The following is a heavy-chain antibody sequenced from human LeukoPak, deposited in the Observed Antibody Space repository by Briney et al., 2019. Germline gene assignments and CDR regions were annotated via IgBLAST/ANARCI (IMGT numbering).Heavy chain of an antibody. D-gene: IGHD1-26*01. Sequence: GESLRLSCAASGFTFSSYWMDWVRQAPGKGLEWVANINEDGSEKYYVDSVKGRFTIPRDNAKNSLYLQMNSPRAEDTAVYYCARVRSGTYYAFDYWGQGALVTVSS. J-gene: IGHJ4*02. CDR3: ARVRSGTYYAFDY. V-gene: IGHV3-7*01. CDR1: GFTFSSYW. CDR2: INEDGSEK.